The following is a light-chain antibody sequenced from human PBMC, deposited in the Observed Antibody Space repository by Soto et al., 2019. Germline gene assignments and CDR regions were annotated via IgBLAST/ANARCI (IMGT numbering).Light chain of an antibody. CDR1: SSNVGNNY. CDR2: NND. CDR3: AAWSDGLSGWV. Sequence: QSVLTQPPSASGTPGQRVTMSCSGGSSNVGNNYVYWYQLLPGTAPNLLIYNNDHRPSGVPDRFSGSKSGTSASLAISGLRSGDEADYYCAAWSDGLSGWVFGGGTKLTVL. J-gene: IGLJ3*02. V-gene: IGLV1-47*02.